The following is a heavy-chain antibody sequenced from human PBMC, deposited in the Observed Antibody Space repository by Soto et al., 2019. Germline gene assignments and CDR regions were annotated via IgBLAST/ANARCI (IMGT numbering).Heavy chain of an antibody. CDR2: IYPGNSDT. CDR3: ARSITTGTTQPYYYYGMDV. Sequence: GESLKISCKGSGYSFTRNWIGWVRQMPGKGPEWMGIIYPGNSDTRYNPSFQGQVTISVDTSISTAYMKWNGLNASDTAMYYCARSITTGTTQPYYYYGMDVWGQGTTVTVSS. J-gene: IGHJ6*02. CDR1: GYSFTRNW. V-gene: IGHV5-51*01. D-gene: IGHD1-1*01.